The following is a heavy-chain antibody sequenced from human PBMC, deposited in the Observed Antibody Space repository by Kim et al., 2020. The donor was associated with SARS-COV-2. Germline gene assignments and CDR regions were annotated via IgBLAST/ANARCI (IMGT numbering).Heavy chain of an antibody. Sequence: SETLSLTCTVSGGSISSHYWSWIRQPPGKGLEWIGYIYNSGSTNYNPSLKSRVTIAVDTSKNQFSLKLSSVTAADTAVYYGERDGGLGDSSSWLDHWGQGTLVTVAS. V-gene: IGHV4-59*11. CDR2: IYNSGST. CDR1: GGSISSHY. J-gene: IGHJ4*02. D-gene: IGHD6-13*01. CDR3: ERDGGLGDSSSWLDH.